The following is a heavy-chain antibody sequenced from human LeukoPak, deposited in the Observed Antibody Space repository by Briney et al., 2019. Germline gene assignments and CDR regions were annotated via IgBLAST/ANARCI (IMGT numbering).Heavy chain of an antibody. CDR1: GFTFSDYY. J-gene: IGHJ4*02. CDR2: ISSSGSTI. CDR3: ARSNSTNCYTD. V-gene: IGHV3-11*01. D-gene: IGHD2-2*02. Sequence: GGSLRLSCAASGFTFSDYYLSWIRQAPGKGLEWVSYISSSGSTINYADSVKGRFTISRDNAKNSLYLQMNSPSAEDTAVYYCARSNSTNCYTDWGQGTLVTVSS.